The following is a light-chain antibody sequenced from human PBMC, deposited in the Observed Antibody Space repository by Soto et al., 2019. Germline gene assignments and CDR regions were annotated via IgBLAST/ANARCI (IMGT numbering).Light chain of an antibody. CDR2: DVT. CDR3: SSYTSVIAVV. V-gene: IGLV2-14*03. J-gene: IGLJ2*01. Sequence: QSALTQPASVSGSPGQSITISCTGTSNDIGAYDYVSWYQQHPGKAPKLLIFDVTYRPSGVSDRFSGSKSGRTASLTISGLQSEDEADYYCSSYTSVIAVVFGGGTKLIVL. CDR1: SNDIGAYDY.